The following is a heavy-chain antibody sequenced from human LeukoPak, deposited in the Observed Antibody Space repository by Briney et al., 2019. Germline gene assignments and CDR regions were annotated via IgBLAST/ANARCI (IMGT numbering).Heavy chain of an antibody. V-gene: IGHV3-23*01. D-gene: IGHD6-19*01. J-gene: IGHJ6*02. Sequence: GGSLRLSCAASGFTFSSYAMSWVRQVPGKGLEWVSAISGSGGSTYYADSVKGRFTISRDNSKNTLYLQMNSLRAEDTAVYYCAKDRIAVAGLYYYYGMDVWGQGTTVTVSS. CDR3: AKDRIAVAGLYYYYGMDV. CDR1: GFTFSSYA. CDR2: ISGSGGST.